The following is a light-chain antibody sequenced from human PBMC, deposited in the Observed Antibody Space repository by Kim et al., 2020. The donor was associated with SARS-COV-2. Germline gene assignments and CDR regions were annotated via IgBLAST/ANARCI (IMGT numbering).Light chain of an antibody. CDR1: QSARSH. CDR2: GAS. CDR3: QQYNNWPLT. V-gene: IGKV3-15*01. J-gene: IGKJ1*01. Sequence: VSPGQSATLSCRARQSARSHLAWYQQKPGPAPRLLIYGASTRATGIPARFSGSGSGTEFTLTISNLQSEDFAVYYCQQYNNWPLTFGQGTKVDIK.